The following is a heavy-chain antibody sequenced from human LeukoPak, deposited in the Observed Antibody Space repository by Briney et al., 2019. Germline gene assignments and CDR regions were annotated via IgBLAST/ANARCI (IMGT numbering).Heavy chain of an antibody. CDR3: ARVRGIVVVPAAPPRLGNWFDP. CDR1: GYTFTSYG. V-gene: IGHV1-18*01. CDR2: ISAYNGNT. D-gene: IGHD2-2*01. Sequence: ASVKVSCKASGYTFTSYGISWVRQAPGQGLEWMGWISAYNGNTNYAQKLQGRVTMTTDTSTSTAYMELRSLRSDDTAVYYCARVRGIVVVPAAPPRLGNWFDPWGQGTLVTVSS. J-gene: IGHJ5*02.